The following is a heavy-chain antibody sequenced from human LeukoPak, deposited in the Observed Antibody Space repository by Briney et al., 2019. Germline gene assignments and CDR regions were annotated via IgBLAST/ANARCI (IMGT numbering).Heavy chain of an antibody. CDR1: GFTFSNAW. J-gene: IGHJ4*02. Sequence: GGSLRLSCAASGFTFSNAWMSWVRQAPGKGLEWVGRIKSKTDGGTTDYAAPVKGRFTISRDDSKNTLYLQMNSLKTENTGVYYCATVPNVGGRYWMYWFDYWGQGTLVTVSS. CDR2: IKSKTDGGTT. V-gene: IGHV3-15*01. CDR3: ATVPNVGGRYWMYWFDY. D-gene: IGHD2-15*01.